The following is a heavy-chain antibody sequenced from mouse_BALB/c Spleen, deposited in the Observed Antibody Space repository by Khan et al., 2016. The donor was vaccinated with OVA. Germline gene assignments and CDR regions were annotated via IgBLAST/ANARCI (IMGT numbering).Heavy chain of an antibody. CDR1: GYSFTTYY. D-gene: IGHD2-3*01. Sequence: EVQLVESGPELMKPGASVKISCKASGYSFTTYYLHWVMQSHGESLEWIGYVDPFSGGTTYNQKFKGKATLTVDKSSSTAYMHLSNLTSEDSAVYYCTRHGYFAWFTYWGQGTLVTVSA. CDR3: TRHGYFAWFTY. V-gene: IGHV1S135*01. J-gene: IGHJ3*01. CDR2: VDPFSGGT.